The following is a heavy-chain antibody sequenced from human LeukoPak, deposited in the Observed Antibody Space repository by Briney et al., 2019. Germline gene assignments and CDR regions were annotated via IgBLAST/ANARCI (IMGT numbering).Heavy chain of an antibody. CDR2: IYSGGNT. J-gene: IGHJ4*02. CDR3: ARGETSSYDY. D-gene: IGHD2-2*01. V-gene: IGHV3-53*01. CDR1: GFTISINY. Sequence: GGSLRLSCAASGFTISINYMSWVRQAPGKGLEWVSVIYSGGNTYYADSVKGRFTISRDNSKNTVYLQMNSLRAEDTAVYYCARGETSSYDYWGQGTLVTVSS.